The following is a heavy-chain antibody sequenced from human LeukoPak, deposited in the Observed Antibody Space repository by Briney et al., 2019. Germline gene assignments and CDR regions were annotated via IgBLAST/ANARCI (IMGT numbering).Heavy chain of an antibody. CDR1: GFTFTTYA. J-gene: IGHJ4*02. CDR3: AKGGHDFWSGYFFDY. CDR2: ISGDGGST. D-gene: IGHD3-3*01. Sequence: GGSLRLSCAVSGFTFTTYAMHWVRQAPGKGLEWVSLISGDGGSTYYADSVKGRFTISRDNSKNSLYLQMNSLRTEDTALYYCAKGGHDFWSGYFFDYWGQGTLVTVSS. V-gene: IGHV3-43*02.